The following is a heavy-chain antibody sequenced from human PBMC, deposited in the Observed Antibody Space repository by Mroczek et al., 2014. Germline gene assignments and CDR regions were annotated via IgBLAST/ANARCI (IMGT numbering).Heavy chain of an antibody. D-gene: IGHD5-18*01. Sequence: QVQLQESGPGLVKPSQTLSLTCTVSGGSISSGGYYWSWIRQHPGKGLEWIGYIYYSGSTYYNPSLKSRVTISVDTSKNQFSLKLSSVTAADTAVYYCARDQVVDTAMVSGTPYNWFDPVGQGTLV. J-gene: IGHJ5*02. CDR2: IYYSGST. CDR1: GGSISSGGYY. V-gene: IGHV4-31*03. CDR3: ARDQVVDTAMVSGTPYNWFDP.